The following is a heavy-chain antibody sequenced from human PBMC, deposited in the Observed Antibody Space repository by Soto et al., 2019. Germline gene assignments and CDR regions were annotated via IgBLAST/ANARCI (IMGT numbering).Heavy chain of an antibody. CDR3: ARDSGGYYYDSSGYYTNPGFDY. CDR2: ISGYDGRT. CDR1: GYTFTRYG. J-gene: IGHJ4*02. Sequence: GASVKVSCKTSGYTFTRYGISWVRQAHGQGLEWMGWISGYDGRTNFAQKVQDRVTMTTDTSTSTVYMELRSLSYDDTAVYYCARDSGGYYYDSSGYYTNPGFDYWGQGTLVIVSS. V-gene: IGHV1-18*01. D-gene: IGHD3-22*01.